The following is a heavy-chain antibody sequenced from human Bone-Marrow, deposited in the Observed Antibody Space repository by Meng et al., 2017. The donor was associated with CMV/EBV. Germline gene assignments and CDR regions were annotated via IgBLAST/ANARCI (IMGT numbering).Heavy chain of an antibody. V-gene: IGHV3-20*04. CDR3: ARGLYYYDSSGYYNSRYYFDY. D-gene: IGHD3-22*01. CDR1: GFTFDDYG. Sequence: GGSLRLSCAASGFTFDDYGMSWVRQAPGKGLEWVSGINWNGGSTGYADSVKGRFTISRDNAKNSLYLQMNSLRAEDTAVYYCARGLYYYDSSGYYNSRYYFDYWGQGTLVTVSS. J-gene: IGHJ4*02. CDR2: INWNGGST.